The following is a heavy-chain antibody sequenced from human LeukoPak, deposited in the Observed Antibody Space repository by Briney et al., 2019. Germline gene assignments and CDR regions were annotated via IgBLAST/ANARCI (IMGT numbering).Heavy chain of an antibody. Sequence: GGSLRLSCAASGFTFSSYGMHWVRQAPGKGLEWVAFIRYDGSNKYYADSVKGRFTISRDNSKNTLYLQMNSLRSEDTAVYYCARKGYYYDSSGYYSDSWGQGTLVTVSS. CDR1: GFTFSSYG. D-gene: IGHD3-22*01. CDR2: IRYDGSNK. V-gene: IGHV3-30*02. CDR3: ARKGYYYDSSGYYSDS. J-gene: IGHJ5*01.